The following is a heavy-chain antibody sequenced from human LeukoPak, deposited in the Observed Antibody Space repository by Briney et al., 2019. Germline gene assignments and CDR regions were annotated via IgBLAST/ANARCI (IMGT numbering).Heavy chain of an antibody. CDR2: ISGSGGST. CDR1: GFTFSSYA. V-gene: IGHV3-23*01. D-gene: IGHD3-10*01. J-gene: IGHJ5*02. Sequence: GGSLRLSCAASGFTFSSYAMSWVRQAPGKGLEWVSAISGSGGSTYYADSVKGRFTISRDNSKNTLYLQMNSLRAEDTAVYYCAKAYGSGSYTFLPLSWFDPWGQGTLVTVSS. CDR3: AKAYGSGSYTFLPLSWFDP.